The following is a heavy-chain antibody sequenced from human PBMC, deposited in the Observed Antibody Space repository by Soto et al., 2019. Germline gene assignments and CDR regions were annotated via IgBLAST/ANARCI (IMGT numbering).Heavy chain of an antibody. CDR2: IKSESDGGTT. V-gene: IGHV3-15*07. Sequence: PGGSLRLSCAASGFSFTNAWMNWVRQAPGKELQWVGRIKSESDGGTTDYAAPVKGRFTVSRDDSKNTVFLQMNSLETEDTVVYHCTTTAIGMAPVYFDYWGQGILVTVSS. D-gene: IGHD2-8*01. CDR1: GFSFTNAW. CDR3: TTTAIGMAPVYFDY. J-gene: IGHJ4*02.